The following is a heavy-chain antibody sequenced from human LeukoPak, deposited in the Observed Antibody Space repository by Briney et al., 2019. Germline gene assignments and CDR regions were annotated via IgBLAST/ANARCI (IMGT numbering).Heavy chain of an antibody. CDR2: IYYSGST. CDR1: GFTFSDYY. CDR3: ARDHYYDSSGYGNWFDP. Sequence: PGGSLRLSCAASGFTFSDYYMSWIRQPPGKGLEWIGSIYYSGSTYYNPSLKSRVTISVDTSKNRFSLKLSSVTAADTAVYYRARDHYYDSSGYGNWFDPWGQGTLVTVSS. D-gene: IGHD3-22*01. V-gene: IGHV4-38-2*02. J-gene: IGHJ5*02.